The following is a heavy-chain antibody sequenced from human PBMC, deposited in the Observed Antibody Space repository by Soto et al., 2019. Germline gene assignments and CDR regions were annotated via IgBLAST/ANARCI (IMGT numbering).Heavy chain of an antibody. Sequence: GGSLRLSCAASGFTFSNYGMHWVRQAPGKGLEWVAVIWYDESNTYYADTVKGRFTISRDISKNTLYLQMDSLRSEDTAVYYCARDLAFYFDYWGQGTLVTVSS. J-gene: IGHJ4*02. D-gene: IGHD3-3*02. CDR3: ARDLAFYFDY. CDR1: GFTFSNYG. CDR2: IWYDESNT. V-gene: IGHV3-33*01.